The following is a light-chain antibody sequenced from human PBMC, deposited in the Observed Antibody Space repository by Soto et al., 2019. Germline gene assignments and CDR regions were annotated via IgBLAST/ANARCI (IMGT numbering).Light chain of an antibody. CDR1: QDISNY. CDR2: DAS. Sequence: DIQMTQSPSSPSASVGDRVTITCQASQDISNYLNWYQQKPGKAPKLLIYDASNLETGVPSRFSGSGSWTDFTFTISSLQPEDIATYYCQQYDNLPYTFGQGTKLEIK. J-gene: IGKJ2*01. V-gene: IGKV1-33*01. CDR3: QQYDNLPYT.